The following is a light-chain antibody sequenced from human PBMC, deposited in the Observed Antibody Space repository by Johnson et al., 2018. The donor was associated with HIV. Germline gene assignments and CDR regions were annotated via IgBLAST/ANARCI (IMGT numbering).Light chain of an antibody. Sequence: QSVLTQPPSVSAAPGQKVTISCSGSSSNIGNNYVSWYQQLPGTAPKLVIYDNNNRPSGIPDRFSGSKSGTSATLGITGLQTGDEADYYCGTWDSSLSKVFGTGTTITVL. V-gene: IGLV1-51*01. CDR2: DNN. CDR3: GTWDSSLSKV. CDR1: SSNIGNNY. J-gene: IGLJ1*01.